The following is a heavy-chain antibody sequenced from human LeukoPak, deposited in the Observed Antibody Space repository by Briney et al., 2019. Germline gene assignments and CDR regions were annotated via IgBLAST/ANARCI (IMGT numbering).Heavy chain of an antibody. D-gene: IGHD1-1*01. Sequence: WETLSLTCTVSGGSMNRHYWSWIRQPPGKGLEWLGYISYIGSTNYSPSLKSRVTISVDTSKNQFSLRLSSVTAADTAVYFCAGDQLALNALNIWGQGTMVSVSS. CDR2: ISYIGST. J-gene: IGHJ3*02. V-gene: IGHV4-59*11. CDR3: AGDQLALNALNI. CDR1: GGSMNRHY.